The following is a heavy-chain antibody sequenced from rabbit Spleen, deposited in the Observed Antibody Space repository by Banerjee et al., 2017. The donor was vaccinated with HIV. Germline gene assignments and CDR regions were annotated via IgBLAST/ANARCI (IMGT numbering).Heavy chain of an antibody. CDR3: ARGGILNTINEGFGL. V-gene: IGHV1S40*01. CDR2: IFTGNGNT. D-gene: IGHD1-1*01. Sequence: QSLEESGGDLVKPGASLTLTCTASGFSFSSNYYMCWVRQAPGKGLEWIACIFTGNGNTDYASWAKGRFTISLDNAQNTVFLRMTSLTAADTATFFCARGGILNTINEGFGLWGQGTLVTVS. J-gene: IGHJ3*01. CDR1: GFSFSSNYY.